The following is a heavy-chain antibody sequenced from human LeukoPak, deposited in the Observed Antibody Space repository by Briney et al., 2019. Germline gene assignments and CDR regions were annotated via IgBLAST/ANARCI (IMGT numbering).Heavy chain of an antibody. V-gene: IGHV4-4*07. CDR3: ARPFSGSYSDAFDL. Sequence: SETLSLTCTVSGGSISSYYWNWIRQPAGKGLEWIGRIYTSGSTNYNPSLKSRVTMSVDTSKNQFSLKLRSVTAADTAVYYCARPFSGSYSDAFDLWGQGTMVTVSS. J-gene: IGHJ3*01. CDR2: IYTSGST. D-gene: IGHD1-26*01. CDR1: GGSISSYY.